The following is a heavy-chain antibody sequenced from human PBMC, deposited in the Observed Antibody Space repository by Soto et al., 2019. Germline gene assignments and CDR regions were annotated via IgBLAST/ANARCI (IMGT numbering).Heavy chain of an antibody. Sequence: QITLKESGPTLVKPTQTLTLTCTFSGFSLSTSGVGVGWLRQPPGKALEWLALIYWDDDKRYSPSLKSTLTITKETSKNQVVLTMTTMDPVDTATYYCAHSLIPNWGSRGAFDYWGQGTLVTVSS. CDR2: IYWDDDK. V-gene: IGHV2-5*02. CDR3: AHSLIPNWGSRGAFDY. D-gene: IGHD7-27*01. J-gene: IGHJ4*02. CDR1: GFSLSTSGVG.